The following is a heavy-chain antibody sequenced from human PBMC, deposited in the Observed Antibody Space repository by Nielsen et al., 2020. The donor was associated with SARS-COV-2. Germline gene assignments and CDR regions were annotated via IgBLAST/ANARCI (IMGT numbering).Heavy chain of an antibody. CDR2: ISAYNGST. D-gene: IGHD1-26*01. V-gene: IGHV1-18*01. CDR3: ARDFGGSYYVSPDY. J-gene: IGHJ4*02. CDR1: GYTFTSYG. Sequence: ASVKVSCKASGYTFTSYGISWVRQAPGQGLEWMGWISAYNGSTNYAQKLQGRVTMTTDTSTSTAYMELRSLRSDDTAVYYCARDFGGSYYVSPDYWGQGTLVTVSS.